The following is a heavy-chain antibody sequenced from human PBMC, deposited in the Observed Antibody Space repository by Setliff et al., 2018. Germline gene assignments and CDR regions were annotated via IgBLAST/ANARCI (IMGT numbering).Heavy chain of an antibody. V-gene: IGHV4-61*02. CDR1: GGSISSATSY. CDR3: ARGSTMIQGVRLYYHGLDV. D-gene: IGHD3-10*01. J-gene: IGHJ6*02. Sequence: PSETLSLTCIVSGGSISSATSYWNWIRQPAGKELEWIGRIYAIRSTNYNPSLKSRGTISLDTYNNQFSLKLSSVTAADTAVYYCARGSTMIQGVRLYYHGLDVWGQGTTVTVSS. CDR2: IYAIRST.